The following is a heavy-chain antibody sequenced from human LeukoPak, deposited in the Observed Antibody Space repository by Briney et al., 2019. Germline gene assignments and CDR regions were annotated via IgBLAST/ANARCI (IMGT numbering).Heavy chain of an antibody. CDR1: GSTFDEYA. CDR3: SKGGFRAWYSDD. D-gene: IGHD6-19*01. Sequence: GGSLRLSCAASGSTFDEYAMHWVRQAPGKGLEWVSGISWNSGTIGYADSVGGRFTISRDNAKNSLYLQMDNLRAEDTAFYYCSKGGFRAWYSDDWGQGTLVTVSS. J-gene: IGHJ4*02. CDR2: ISWNSGTI. V-gene: IGHV3-9*01.